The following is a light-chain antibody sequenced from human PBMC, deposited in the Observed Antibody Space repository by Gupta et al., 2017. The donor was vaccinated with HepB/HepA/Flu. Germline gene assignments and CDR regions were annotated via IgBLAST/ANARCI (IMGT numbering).Light chain of an antibody. CDR3: QQCDSTRGT. CDR2: AAS. J-gene: IGKJ1*01. Sequence: DIQMTQSPSSLSASVGDRVTITCRASQSISSYLHWYQQKPGRAPKLLIYAASRVQSGVPSRSSASGPGTDFTLTISRLQPEDFANYYCQQCDSTRGTFGQGTKVELK. CDR1: QSISSY. V-gene: IGKV1-39*01.